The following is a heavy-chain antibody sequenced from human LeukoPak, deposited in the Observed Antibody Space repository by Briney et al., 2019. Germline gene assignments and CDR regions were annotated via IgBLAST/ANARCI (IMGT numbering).Heavy chain of an antibody. D-gene: IGHD2-2*01. Sequence: GGSLRLSCAASGFTFSDYYMSWIRQAPGKGLEWVSYISSSGSRIYYADSVKGRFTISRDNAKNSLYLQMNSLRAEDTAVYYCARDRCSSTSCSYGMDVWGQGTTVTVSS. CDR3: ARDRCSSTSCSYGMDV. J-gene: IGHJ6*02. V-gene: IGHV3-11*01. CDR1: GFTFSDYY. CDR2: ISSSGSRI.